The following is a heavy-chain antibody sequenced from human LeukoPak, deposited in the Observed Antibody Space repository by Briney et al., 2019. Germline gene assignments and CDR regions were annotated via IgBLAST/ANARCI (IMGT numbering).Heavy chain of an antibody. CDR1: GYTFTSYG. CDR2: ISAYNGNT. CDR3: AKDPAIAVAGRTDP. V-gene: IGHV1-18*01. Sequence: ASVKVSCKASGYTFTSYGISWVRQAPGQGLEWMGWISAYNGNTNYAQKLQGRVTMTTDTSTSTAYMELRSLRSDDTAVYYCAKDPAIAVAGRTDPWGQGTLVTVSS. J-gene: IGHJ5*02. D-gene: IGHD6-19*01.